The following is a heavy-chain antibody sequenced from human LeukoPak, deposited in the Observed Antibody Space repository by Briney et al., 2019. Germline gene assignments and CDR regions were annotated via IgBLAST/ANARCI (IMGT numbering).Heavy chain of an antibody. CDR3: AKTYYYDSSGYNWFDP. J-gene: IGHJ5*02. V-gene: IGHV4-38-2*01. Sequence: SETLSLTCAVSGYSISSGYYWGWIRQPPGKGLEWIGIIYHSGGTYYNPSLKSRVTISVDTSKNQFSLKLSSVTAADTAVYYCAKTYYYDSSGYNWFDPWGQGTLVTVSS. CDR1: GYSISSGYY. D-gene: IGHD3-22*01. CDR2: IYHSGGT.